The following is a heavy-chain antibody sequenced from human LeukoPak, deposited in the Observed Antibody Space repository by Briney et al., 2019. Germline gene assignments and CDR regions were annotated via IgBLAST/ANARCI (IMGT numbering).Heavy chain of an antibody. J-gene: IGHJ6*04. D-gene: IGHD5-12*01. CDR1: GYTFTGYY. V-gene: IGHV1-2*04. Sequence: ASVKVSCKASGYTFTGYYMHWVRQAPGQGLEWMGWINPNSGGTNYAQKFQGWVTMTRDTSISTAYMELSRLRSDDTAVYYCARGSIVAKMNYGMDVWGKGTTVTVSS. CDR3: ARGSIVAKMNYGMDV. CDR2: INPNSGGT.